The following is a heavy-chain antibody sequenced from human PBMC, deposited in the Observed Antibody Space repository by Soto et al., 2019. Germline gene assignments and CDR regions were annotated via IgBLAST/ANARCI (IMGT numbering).Heavy chain of an antibody. J-gene: IGHJ2*01. CDR1: GFTFSSYG. CDR3: ASGGTGSYWYFDL. V-gene: IGHV3-33*01. D-gene: IGHD3-16*01. CDR2: IWYDGSNK. Sequence: QVQLVESGGGVVQPGRSLRLSCAASGFTFSSYGMHWVRQAPGKGLEWVAVIWYDGSNKYYADPVKGRFAISRDNSKNTLDLQMNSLRAEDTAVYYCASGGTGSYWYFDLWGRGTLVTVSS.